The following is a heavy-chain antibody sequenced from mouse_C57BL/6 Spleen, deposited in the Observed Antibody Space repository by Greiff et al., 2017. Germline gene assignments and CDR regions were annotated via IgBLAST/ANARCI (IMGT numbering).Heavy chain of an antibody. Sequence: VKLVESGPGLVQPSQSLSITCTVSGFSLTSYGVHWVRQSPGKGLEWLGVIWSGGSTDYNAAFISRLSISKDNSKSQVFLKMNSLQADDTAIYYCARNPGYWYFDVWGTGTTVTVSS. CDR3: ARNPGYWYFDV. CDR1: GFSLTSYG. CDR2: IWSGGST. J-gene: IGHJ1*03. V-gene: IGHV2-2*01.